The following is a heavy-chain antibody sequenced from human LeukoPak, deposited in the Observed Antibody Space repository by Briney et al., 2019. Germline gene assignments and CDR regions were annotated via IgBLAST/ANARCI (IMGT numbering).Heavy chain of an antibody. CDR3: ARVGLRAAAGTDY. V-gene: IGHV4-39*07. Sequence: SETLSLTCTVSGGSISSSSYYWGWIRQPPGKGLEWIGSIYYSGSTYYNPSLKSRVTISVDTSKNQFSLKLSSVTAADTAVYYCARVGLRAAAGTDYWGQGTLVTVSS. CDR2: IYYSGST. CDR1: GGSISSSSYY. J-gene: IGHJ4*02. D-gene: IGHD6-13*01.